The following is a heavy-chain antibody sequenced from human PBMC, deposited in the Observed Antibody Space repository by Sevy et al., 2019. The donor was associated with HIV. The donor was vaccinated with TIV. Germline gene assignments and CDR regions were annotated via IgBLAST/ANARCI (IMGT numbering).Heavy chain of an antibody. D-gene: IGHD1-26*01. V-gene: IGHV3-9*01. CDR3: VKDRSGSYSFDY. Sequence: GGSLRLSCAASGFTFDDYTMNWVRQAPGKGLEWVSGISRGSGNIAYADSVEGRFTISRDNAKNSLYLQMNSLRVEDTALYYCVKDRSGSYSFDYWGQGTLVTVSS. CDR2: ISRGSGNI. J-gene: IGHJ4*02. CDR1: GFTFDDYT.